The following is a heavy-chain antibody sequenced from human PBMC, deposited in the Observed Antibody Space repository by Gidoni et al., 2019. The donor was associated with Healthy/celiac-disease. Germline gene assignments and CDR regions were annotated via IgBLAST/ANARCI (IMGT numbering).Heavy chain of an antibody. CDR3: AKDLPTQSLTGGYAVLDY. V-gene: IGHV3-23*01. CDR1: GFSFSSYA. D-gene: IGHD7-27*01. J-gene: IGHJ4*02. CDR2: ISGSGGST. Sequence: EVQLLESGGGLVQPGGSLRLSCAASGFSFSSYARSWVRQAPGKGLEWVSAISGSGGSTYYADSVKGRFTISRDNSKNTLYLQMNSLRAEDTAVYYCAKDLPTQSLTGGYAVLDYWGQGTLVTVSS.